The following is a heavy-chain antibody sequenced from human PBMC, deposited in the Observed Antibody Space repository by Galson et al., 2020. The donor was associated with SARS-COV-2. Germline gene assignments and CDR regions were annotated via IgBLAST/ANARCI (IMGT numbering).Heavy chain of an antibody. V-gene: IGHV4-38-2*02. D-gene: IGHD3-22*01. Sequence: SETLPLTCTVSGYSVSTTNYWGWVRQPPGWGLEWIGSVYPSGTTYYNPSLKSRVTISVDTSKNQFSLRLDSVTAADTALYYCARQGVNMIVLVTVPGWYFDLWGRGTLVTVSS. CDR2: VYPSGTT. J-gene: IGHJ2*01. CDR3: ARQGVNMIVLVTVPGWYFDL. CDR1: GYSVSTTNY.